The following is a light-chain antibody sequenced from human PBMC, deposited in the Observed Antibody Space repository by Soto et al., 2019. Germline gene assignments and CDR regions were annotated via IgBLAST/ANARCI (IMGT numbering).Light chain of an antibody. CDR1: SSDIGGYNY. CDR3: SSYTTGNTWV. Sequence: QSALTQPASVSGSPGQSITISCTGTSSDIGGYNYVSWYQQHPGKAPKLMIYEVTYRPSGISNRFSGSKSGYTASLTISGLQAEDESDYYCSSYTTGNTWVFGGGTKLTVL. J-gene: IGLJ3*02. CDR2: EVT. V-gene: IGLV2-14*01.